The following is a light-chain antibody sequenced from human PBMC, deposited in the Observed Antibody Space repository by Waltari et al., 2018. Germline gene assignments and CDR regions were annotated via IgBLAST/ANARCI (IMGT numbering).Light chain of an antibody. CDR3: QVWEISRDHYV. J-gene: IGLJ1*01. V-gene: IGLV3-21*01. CDR2: SDS. CDR1: NIGPKS. Sequence: SYVLTQPPSVSVAPGESARITCGGNNIGPKSGHWYQQKPGQAPVLVIYSDSDRPSGIPERFSGANSGNTATLTISRVEAGDEDDYYCQVWEISRDHYVFGSGTEVTVL.